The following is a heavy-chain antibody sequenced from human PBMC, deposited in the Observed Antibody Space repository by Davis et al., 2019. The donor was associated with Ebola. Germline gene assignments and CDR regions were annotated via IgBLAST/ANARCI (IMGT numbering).Heavy chain of an antibody. CDR1: GGSISSSSYY. D-gene: IGHD2-21*02. V-gene: IGHV4-39*07. CDR3: AREHIVVVTAIEDYYYYGMDV. CDR2: IYYSGST. Sequence: MPSETLSLTCTVSGGSISSSSYYWGWIRQPPGKGLEWIGCIYYSGSTYYNPSRKSRVTISVDTSKNQFSLKLSSVTAADTAVYYCAREHIVVVTAIEDYYYYGMDVWGKGTTVTVSS. J-gene: IGHJ6*04.